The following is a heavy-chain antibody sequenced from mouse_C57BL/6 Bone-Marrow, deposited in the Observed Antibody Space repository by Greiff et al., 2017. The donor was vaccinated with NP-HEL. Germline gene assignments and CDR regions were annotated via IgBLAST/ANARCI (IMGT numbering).Heavy chain of an antibody. Sequence: VQLQQSGPELVKPGASVKISCKASGYTFTDYYMNWVKQSHGKSLEWIGDINPNNGGTSLNQKFKGKATLTVDKSSSTAYMELRSLTSEDSAVYYCARSSYSKLDAMDYWGQGTSVTVSS. CDR3: ARSSYSKLDAMDY. D-gene: IGHD2-5*01. CDR2: INPNNGGT. CDR1: GYTFTDYY. V-gene: IGHV1-26*01. J-gene: IGHJ4*01.